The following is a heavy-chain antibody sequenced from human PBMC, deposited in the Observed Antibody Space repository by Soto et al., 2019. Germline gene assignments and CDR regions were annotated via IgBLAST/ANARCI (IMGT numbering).Heavy chain of an antibody. CDR3: ARTMVREGWFDP. V-gene: IGHV1-69*02. J-gene: IGHJ5*02. D-gene: IGHD3-10*01. Sequence: QVQLVQSGAEVKKPGSSVKVSCKASGGTFSSYTISWVRQAPGQGLEWMGRIIPLLGIANYAQKFQGRVTITADKSTSTAYMELSSLRSEDTAVYYCARTMVREGWFDPWGQGTLVTVSS. CDR2: IIPLLGIA. CDR1: GGTFSSYT.